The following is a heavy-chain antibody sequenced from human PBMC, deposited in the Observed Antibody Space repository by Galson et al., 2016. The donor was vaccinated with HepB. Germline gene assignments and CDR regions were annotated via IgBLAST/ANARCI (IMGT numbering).Heavy chain of an antibody. Sequence: SLRLSCAASGFTFSSYAMSWVRQAPGKGLEWVSAISGSGGRTYYADSVKGRFTISRDNSKNTLYLQMDSLRAEDTAVYFCAKDWGFWNYDSSGNLDYWGQGTLVTVSS. CDR2: ISGSGGRT. CDR1: GFTFSSYA. D-gene: IGHD3-22*01. CDR3: AKDWGFWNYDSSGNLDY. V-gene: IGHV3-23*01. J-gene: IGHJ4*02.